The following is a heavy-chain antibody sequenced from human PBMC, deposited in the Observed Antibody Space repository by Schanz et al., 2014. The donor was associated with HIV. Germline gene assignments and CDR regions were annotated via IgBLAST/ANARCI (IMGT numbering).Heavy chain of an antibody. Sequence: VQLVESGGGVVQPGRSLRLSCAASGFTFSAAAMHWVRRPPGKGLEWVARIRSRGNNYATDYSESVKGRFTISRDDSKNTAFLHLNSLKTEDTAMYYCTRVARRPLPYFDYWGLGTLVTVSS. J-gene: IGHJ4*01. D-gene: IGHD6-6*01. CDR1: GFTFSAAA. CDR3: TRVARRPLPYFDY. V-gene: IGHV3-73*01. CDR2: IRSRGNNYAT.